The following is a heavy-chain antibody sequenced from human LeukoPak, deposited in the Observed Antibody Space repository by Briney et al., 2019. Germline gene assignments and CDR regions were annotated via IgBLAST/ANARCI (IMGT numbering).Heavy chain of an antibody. Sequence: SETLSLTCTVSGGSLSSYYWSWIRPPPGKGLEWIGYIYYSGSTNYNPSLKSRVTISVDTSRNQFSLKLSSVTAADTAVYYCARVFGSGSYYNGDYYYYYMDVWGKGTTVTISS. D-gene: IGHD3-10*01. V-gene: IGHV4-59*01. CDR2: IYYSGST. CDR1: GGSLSSYY. J-gene: IGHJ6*03. CDR3: ARVFGSGSYYNGDYYYYYMDV.